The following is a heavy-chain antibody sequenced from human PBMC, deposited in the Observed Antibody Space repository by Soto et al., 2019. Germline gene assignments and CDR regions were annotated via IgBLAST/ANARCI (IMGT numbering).Heavy chain of an antibody. Sequence: HGESLKISCKGSGYSFTNYWIGWVRQIPGRGLEWMGIIHPGDSDTRYSPFFQGQVTISADKSISTAYLQWSSLKASDTAMYYCARHNRYSSTWFEGWFDPWGQGTLVTVSS. V-gene: IGHV5-51*01. D-gene: IGHD6-13*01. J-gene: IGHJ5*02. CDR3: ARHNRYSSTWFEGWFDP. CDR1: GYSFTNYW. CDR2: IHPGDSDT.